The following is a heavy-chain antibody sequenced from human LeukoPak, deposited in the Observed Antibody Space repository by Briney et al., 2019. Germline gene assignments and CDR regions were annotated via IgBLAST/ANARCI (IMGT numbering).Heavy chain of an antibody. D-gene: IGHD3-10*01. V-gene: IGHV3-48*01. J-gene: IGHJ6*03. CDR2: ITSSSSTI. CDR3: ARDSSAPGYYYYYMDV. Sequence: GGSLRLSCAASGFTFSDYSMNWVRQAPGKGLEWLSYITSSSSTIYYADSVRGRFTISRDNAKNSLYLQMNSLRAEDTAVYYCARDSSAPGYYYYYMDVWGKGTTVTVSS. CDR1: GFTFSDYS.